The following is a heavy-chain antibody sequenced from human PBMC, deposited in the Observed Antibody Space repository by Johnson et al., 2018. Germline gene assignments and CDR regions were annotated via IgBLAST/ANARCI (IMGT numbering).Heavy chain of an antibody. CDR1: GYTFASYD. CDR3: ARGFSDSSGKEYFQH. Sequence: QVQLVESGAEVKKPGASVKVSCKASGYTFASYDINWVRQATRQGLEWMGWMNPNSGNTGYAQKFQGRVTMTRNTSIGTAYMELSSLRPDDTAVYYRARGFSDSSGKEYFQHWGQGTVITVSS. V-gene: IGHV1-8*01. CDR2: MNPNSGNT. D-gene: IGHD3-22*01. J-gene: IGHJ1*01.